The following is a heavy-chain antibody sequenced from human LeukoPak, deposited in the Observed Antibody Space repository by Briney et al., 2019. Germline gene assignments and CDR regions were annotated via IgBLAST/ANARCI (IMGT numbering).Heavy chain of an antibody. J-gene: IGHJ4*02. Sequence: GGSLRLSCAASGFTFSSYAMSWVRQAPGKGLEWVSAISGSGGSTYYADSVKGRFTISRDNSKNTLYLQMNSLRAEDTAVYYCASRITMIVVVMAFDYWGQGTLATVSS. V-gene: IGHV3-23*01. CDR1: GFTFSSYA. D-gene: IGHD3-22*01. CDR2: ISGSGGST. CDR3: ASRITMIVVVMAFDY.